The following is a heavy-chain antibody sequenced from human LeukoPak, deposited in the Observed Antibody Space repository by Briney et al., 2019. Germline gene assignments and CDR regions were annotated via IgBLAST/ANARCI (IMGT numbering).Heavy chain of an antibody. CDR3: AKDLGDWSAVAGDY. Sequence: GGSLRLSCAASGFAFSSYGMHWVRQAPGKGLEWVAVISYDGSNKYYADSVKGRFTISRDNSKNTLYLQMNSLRAEDTAVYYCAKDLGDWSAVAGDYWGQGTLVTVSS. V-gene: IGHV3-30*18. D-gene: IGHD6-19*01. CDR2: ISYDGSNK. CDR1: GFAFSSYG. J-gene: IGHJ4*02.